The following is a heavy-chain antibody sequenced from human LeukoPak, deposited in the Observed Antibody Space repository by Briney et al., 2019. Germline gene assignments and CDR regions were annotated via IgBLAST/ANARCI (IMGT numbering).Heavy chain of an antibody. J-gene: IGHJ6*03. Sequence: PGGSLRLSCAASGFTFSSYSMNWVRQAPGKELEWVSSISSSSYIYYADSVKGRFTISRDNAKNSLYLQMNSLRAEDTAVYYCARDNVSHGFGESLGYYYYMDVWGKGTTVTISS. V-gene: IGHV3-21*01. CDR2: ISSSSYI. CDR1: GFTFSSYS. D-gene: IGHD3-10*01. CDR3: ARDNVSHGFGESLGYYYYMDV.